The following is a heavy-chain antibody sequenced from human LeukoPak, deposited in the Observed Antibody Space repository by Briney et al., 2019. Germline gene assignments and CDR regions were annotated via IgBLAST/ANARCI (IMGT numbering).Heavy chain of an antibody. CDR1: GFTLSTYE. Sequence: GGSLRLSRAASGFTLSTYEMNWVRQAPGKGLDWVSYITTSGSTMSYAGSVKGRFTISRDNAKNSLYLQMNSLRAEDTAVYYCARRGFYDTTGYLFDYWGQGTLVTVSS. D-gene: IGHD3-22*01. CDR3: ARRGFYDTTGYLFDY. CDR2: ITTSGSTM. V-gene: IGHV3-48*03. J-gene: IGHJ4*02.